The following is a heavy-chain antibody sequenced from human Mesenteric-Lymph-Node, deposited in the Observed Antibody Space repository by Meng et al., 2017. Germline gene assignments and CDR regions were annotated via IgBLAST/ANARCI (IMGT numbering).Heavy chain of an antibody. J-gene: IGHJ4*02. CDR3: ARGGGNSWYIDY. V-gene: IGHV4-34*01. D-gene: IGHD6-13*01. CDR1: GGSFSGYY. CDR2: INHSGST. Sequence: QVQLQQLGAGLLKPSETLSLTCAVHGGSFSGYYWSWIRQPPGKGLEWIGEINHSGSTNYNPSLKSRVTISVDTSKNQFSLKLSSVIAADTAVYYCARGGGNSWYIDYWGQGTLVTVSS.